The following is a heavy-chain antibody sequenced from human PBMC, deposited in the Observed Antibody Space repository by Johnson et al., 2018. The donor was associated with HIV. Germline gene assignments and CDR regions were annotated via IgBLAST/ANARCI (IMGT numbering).Heavy chain of an antibody. CDR3: ARESGGSHYVYAFDI. Sequence: QVQLLESGGGVVQPGGSLRLSCAASGFTFSSYGMHWVRQAPGKGLEWVAFIRYDGSNKYYADSVKGRFTISRDNSKNTLYLQMNSLRAEDTAVYYCARESGGSHYVYAFDIWGQGTMVTVSS. CDR2: IRYDGSNK. D-gene: IGHD2-15*01. CDR1: GFTFSSYG. V-gene: IGHV3-30*02. J-gene: IGHJ3*02.